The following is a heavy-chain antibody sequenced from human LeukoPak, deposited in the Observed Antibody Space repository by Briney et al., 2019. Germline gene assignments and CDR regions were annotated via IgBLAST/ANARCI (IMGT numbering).Heavy chain of an antibody. J-gene: IGHJ4*02. CDR1: GYSISSGYY. CDR2: IYHSGST. V-gene: IGHV4-38-2*02. D-gene: IGHD5-24*01. CDR3: ARVIDGYKHYFDY. Sequence: SETLSLTCTVSGYSISSGYYWGWIRQPPGKGLEWIGSIYHSGSTYYNPSLKSRVTISVDTSKNQFSLKLRSVTAADTAVYYCARVIDGYKHYFDYWGQGTLVTVSS.